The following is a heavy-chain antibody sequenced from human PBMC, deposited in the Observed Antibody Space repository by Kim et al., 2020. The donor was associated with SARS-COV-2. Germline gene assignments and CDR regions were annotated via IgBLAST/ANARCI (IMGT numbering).Heavy chain of an antibody. D-gene: IGHD3-22*01. Sequence: GGSLRLSCAASGFTFSSYAMSWVRQAPGKGLEWVSAISGSGGSTYYADSVKGRFTISRDNSKNTLYLQMNSLRAEDTAVYYCAKDRKVRYYDSSGFSFDYWGQGTLVTVSS. J-gene: IGHJ4*02. CDR2: ISGSGGST. V-gene: IGHV3-23*01. CDR3: AKDRKVRYYDSSGFSFDY. CDR1: GFTFSSYA.